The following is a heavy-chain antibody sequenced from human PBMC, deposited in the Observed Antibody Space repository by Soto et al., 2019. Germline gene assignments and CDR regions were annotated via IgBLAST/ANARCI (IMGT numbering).Heavy chain of an antibody. V-gene: IGHV5-51*01. D-gene: IGHD4-17*01. CDR1: GYSFTSYW. CDR2: IYPGDSDT. CDR3: ARQDYGDYRGQTEFDY. Sequence: GESLKISCKGSGYSFTSYWIGWVRQMPGKGLEWMGIIYPGDSDTRYSRSFQGQVTISANKSISTAYLQWSSLKASDTAMYYCARQDYGDYRGQTEFDYWGQGTLVTVSS. J-gene: IGHJ4*02.